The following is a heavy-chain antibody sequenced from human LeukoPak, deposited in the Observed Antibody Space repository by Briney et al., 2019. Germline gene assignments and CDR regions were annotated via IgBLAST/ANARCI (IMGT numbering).Heavy chain of an antibody. CDR1: GDSVSSNSAA. J-gene: IGHJ6*02. CDR3: ASVGGSYYYGMDV. Sequence: SQTLSLTCAISGDSVSSNSAARSWIRQSPSGGLEWLGRTYYRSKWYYEYAVSVKGRITITPDTSKNQFSLQLNSVTPEDTAVYYCASVGGSYYYGMDVWGQGTTVTVSS. CDR2: TYYRSKWYY. D-gene: IGHD1-26*01. V-gene: IGHV6-1*01.